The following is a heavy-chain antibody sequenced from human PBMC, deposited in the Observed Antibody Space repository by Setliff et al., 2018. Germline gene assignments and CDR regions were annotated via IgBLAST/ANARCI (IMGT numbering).Heavy chain of an antibody. CDR2: ISGSSGNT. V-gene: IGHV3-23*01. D-gene: IGHD1-1*01. CDR1: GFTFSSYA. J-gene: IGHJ3*02. CDR3: ARDWSNNYWAFDI. Sequence: GGSLRLSCVASGFTFSSYAMSWVRQAPGKGLEWVSAISGSSGNTFYADSVKGRFTVSRDNFKNTVDLQMNSLRAEDTAVYYCARDWSNNYWAFDIWGLGTVVTVSS.